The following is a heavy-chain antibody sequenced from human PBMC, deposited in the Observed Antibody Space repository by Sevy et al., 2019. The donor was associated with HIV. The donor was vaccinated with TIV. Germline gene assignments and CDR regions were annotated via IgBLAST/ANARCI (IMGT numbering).Heavy chain of an antibody. Sequence: GGSVRLSCAASGFTFSSYDMSWVRQAPGKGLEWVSGISPTGGTTHYAESVKGRFIISRDNSKKTLFLQMNSLRAEDTALYYCAKDLEQQLGPDYWGQGTQVTVSS. D-gene: IGHD6-13*01. CDR1: GFTFSSYD. V-gene: IGHV3-23*01. J-gene: IGHJ4*02. CDR3: AKDLEQQLGPDY. CDR2: ISPTGGTT.